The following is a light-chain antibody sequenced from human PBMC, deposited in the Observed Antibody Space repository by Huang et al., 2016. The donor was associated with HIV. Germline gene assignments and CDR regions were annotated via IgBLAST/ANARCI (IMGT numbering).Light chain of an antibody. CDR2: GAS. V-gene: IGKV3-20*01. CDR1: QGVHNSY. J-gene: IGKJ2*01. CDR3: QQYGTLPYT. Sequence: EIVLTQSPVTLSLSPGEGASLSCRAGQGVHNSYLAWYQQTPGQAPRLLIFGASNRATGVPHRFRGSESGTDFTLTISRLDPEDFAVYYCQQYGTLPYTFGQGTKLEI.